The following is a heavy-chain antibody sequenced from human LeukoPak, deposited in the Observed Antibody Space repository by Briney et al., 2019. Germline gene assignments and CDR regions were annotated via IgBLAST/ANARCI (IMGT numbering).Heavy chain of an antibody. D-gene: IGHD6-13*01. Sequence: ASVKVSCKASGYTFTSYYMHWVRQAPGQGLEWMGIINPSGGSTSYAQKFQGRVTMTRDTSTSTVYMELSSLRSEDTAVCYCARVRIAAALDYWGQGTLVTVSS. J-gene: IGHJ4*02. CDR3: ARVRIAAALDY. V-gene: IGHV1-46*01. CDR1: GYTFTSYY. CDR2: INPSGGST.